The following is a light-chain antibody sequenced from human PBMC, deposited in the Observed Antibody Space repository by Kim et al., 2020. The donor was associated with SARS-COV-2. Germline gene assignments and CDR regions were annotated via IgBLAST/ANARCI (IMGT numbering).Light chain of an antibody. V-gene: IGLV6-57*03. CDR2: EDY. J-gene: IGLJ3*02. CDR1: SGSIASNY. CDR3: QSYDDTEWV. Sequence: NFMLTQPHSMSESPGKTVTISCTRSSGSIASNYVQWFQQRPASAPSTVIYEDYHRPSGVPDRFSGSIDRSSNSASLIISGLKPEDEADYYCQSYDDTEWVLGGGTQLTVL.